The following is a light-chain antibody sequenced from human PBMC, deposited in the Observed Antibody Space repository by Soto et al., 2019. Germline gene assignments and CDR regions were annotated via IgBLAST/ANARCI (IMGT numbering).Light chain of an antibody. Sequence: QSVLTQPPSASGTPEQRVTISCSGGSSNIGSNTVNWYQQLPGTAPKLLIYSNNQRPSGVPDRFSGSKSGTSASLAISGLQSEDEADYYCAAWDDGLNGVVFGGGTKVTVL. J-gene: IGLJ2*01. CDR3: AAWDDGLNGVV. V-gene: IGLV1-44*01. CDR1: SSNIGSNT. CDR2: SNN.